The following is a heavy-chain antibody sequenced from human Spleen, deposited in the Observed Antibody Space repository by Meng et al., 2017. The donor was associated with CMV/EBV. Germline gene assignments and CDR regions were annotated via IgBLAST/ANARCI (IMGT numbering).Heavy chain of an antibody. CDR2: MNPNSGNT. CDR3: ARYVSIAAAGTRADAFDI. V-gene: IGHV1-8*03. CDR1: GGTFSSYT. Sequence: ASVKVSCKASGGTFSSYTISWVRQAPGQGLEWMGWMNPNSGNTGYAQKFQGRVTITRNTSISTAYMELSSLRSEDTAVYYCARYVSIAAAGTRADAFDIWGQGTMVTVSS. D-gene: IGHD6-13*01. J-gene: IGHJ3*02.